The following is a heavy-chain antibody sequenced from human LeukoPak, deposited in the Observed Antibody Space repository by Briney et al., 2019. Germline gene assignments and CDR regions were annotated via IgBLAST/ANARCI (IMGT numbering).Heavy chain of an antibody. V-gene: IGHV3-30-3*01. CDR1: GFTFSSYA. CDR3: ARDLAEDTAMVFPGGDDY. CDR2: ISYDGSNK. J-gene: IGHJ4*02. Sequence: GGSLRLSCAASGFTFSSYAMHWVRQAPGKGLEWVAVISYDGSNKYYADSVKGRFTISRDNSKNTLYLQMNSLRAEDTAVYYCARDLAEDTAMVFPGGDDYWGQGTLVTVSS. D-gene: IGHD5-18*01.